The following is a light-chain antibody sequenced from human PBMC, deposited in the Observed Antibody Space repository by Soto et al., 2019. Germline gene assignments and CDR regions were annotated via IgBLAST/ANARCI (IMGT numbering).Light chain of an antibody. V-gene: IGKV1-39*01. J-gene: IGKJ2*01. Sequence: DIQMTQSPSSLSASVGDRVTITCRASQSISTNLNWYQQRPGKPPKLLIYAASSLQRGVPSRFSGRGSGTDFTLTVNSLQPDDFATYYCQQSASTPYTFGQGTKVDIK. CDR1: QSISTN. CDR2: AAS. CDR3: QQSASTPYT.